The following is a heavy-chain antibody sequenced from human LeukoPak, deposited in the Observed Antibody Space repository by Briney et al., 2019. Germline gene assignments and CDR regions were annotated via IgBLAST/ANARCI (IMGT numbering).Heavy chain of an antibody. V-gene: IGHV3-21*01. CDR1: GFTFSSYE. D-gene: IGHD2-15*01. CDR2: ISSSSSYI. J-gene: IGHJ4*02. CDR3: ARDLEEYCSGGSCPLFDY. Sequence: GGSLRLSCAASGFTFSSYEMNWVRQAPGKGLEWVSSISSSSSYIYYADSVKGRFTISRDNAKNSLYLQMNSLRAEDTAVYYCARDLEEYCSGGSCPLFDYWGQGTLVTVSS.